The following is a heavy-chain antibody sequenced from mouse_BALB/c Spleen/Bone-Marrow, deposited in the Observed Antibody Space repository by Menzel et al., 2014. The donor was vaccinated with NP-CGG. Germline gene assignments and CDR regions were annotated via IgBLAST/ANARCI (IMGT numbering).Heavy chain of an antibody. Sequence: EVPLQQSGPDLVKPSQPLSLTCTVTCYSITSCYDWHWLRPFPGNKLEWMGSIHYCGNTDYNPSLKSRIFITRGTSKNQFFLQLNSVTTEDTAPYYCVIETKVVAAFDYYAQCPPLTVS. V-gene: IGHV3-1*02. J-gene: IGHJ2*01. CDR1: CYSITSCYD. D-gene: IGHD1-1*01. CDR3: VIETKVVAAFDY. CDR2: IHYCGNT.